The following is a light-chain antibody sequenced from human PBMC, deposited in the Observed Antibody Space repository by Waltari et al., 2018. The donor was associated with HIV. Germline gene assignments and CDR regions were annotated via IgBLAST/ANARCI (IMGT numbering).Light chain of an antibody. CDR2: DNS. V-gene: IGLV1-51*01. CDR1: PSTICHNY. CDR3: GTWDSSLSAVV. J-gene: IGLJ1*01. Sequence: QSVLTQPPSVSAAPGQKFTISCPGSPSTICHNYVSSYQRLPGTAPKLLIYDNSDRPSGIPDRFSGSKSGTSATLGITGLQTGDEADYYCGTWDSSLSAVVFGTGTKVTVL.